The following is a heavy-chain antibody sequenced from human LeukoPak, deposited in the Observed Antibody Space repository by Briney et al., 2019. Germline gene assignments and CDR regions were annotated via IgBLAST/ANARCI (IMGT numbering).Heavy chain of an antibody. J-gene: IGHJ6*02. CDR2: IYYTGST. V-gene: IGHV4-59*01. CDR3: WRGGWWSNV. D-gene: IGHD2-15*01. Sequence: PSETLFLTCTVSGGSISGYYWTWIRQPPGKGLEWIGYIYYTGSTNYNPSLKSRVTVSVDTSKSQFSLKLSSVTAADTAVYCCWRGGWWSNVWGPGTTVAVSS. CDR1: GGSISGYY.